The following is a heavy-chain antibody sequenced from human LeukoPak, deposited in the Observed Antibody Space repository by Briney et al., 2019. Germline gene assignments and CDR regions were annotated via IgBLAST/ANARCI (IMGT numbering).Heavy chain of an antibody. Sequence: ASVKVSCKASGYTFTSYGISWVRQAPGQGLEWMGGIIPIFGTANYAQKFQGRVTITADESTSTAYMELSSLRSEDTAVYYCASSGGNSLFPRHYYYYGMDVWGQGTTVTVSS. V-gene: IGHV1-69*13. CDR1: GYTFTSYG. CDR2: IIPIFGTA. J-gene: IGHJ6*02. D-gene: IGHD4-23*01. CDR3: ASSGGNSLFPRHYYYYGMDV.